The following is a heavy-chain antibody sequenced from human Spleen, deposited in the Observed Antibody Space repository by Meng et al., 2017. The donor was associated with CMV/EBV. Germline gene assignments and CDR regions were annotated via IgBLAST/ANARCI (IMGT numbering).Heavy chain of an antibody. Sequence: GGSLRLSCAASGFTFSSYWMSWVRQAPGKGLEWVANIKQDGSEKYYVDSVKGRFTISRDKAKNSLYLQMNSLRAEDTAVYYCARAVYYYGSGSRPLDYWGQGTLVTVSS. D-gene: IGHD3-10*01. CDR2: IKQDGSEK. V-gene: IGHV3-7*01. CDR1: GFTFSSYW. CDR3: ARAVYYYGSGSRPLDY. J-gene: IGHJ4*02.